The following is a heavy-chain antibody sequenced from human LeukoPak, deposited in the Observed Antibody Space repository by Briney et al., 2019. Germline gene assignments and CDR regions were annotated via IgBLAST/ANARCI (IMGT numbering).Heavy chain of an antibody. D-gene: IGHD3-22*01. CDR2: IKQDGSEK. Sequence: GGSLRLSCAASGFTFSSYWMSWVRQAPGKGLEWVANIKQDGSEKYYVDSVKGRFTISRDNSKNTLYLQMNSLRAEDTAVYYCAKDASGYYDSRGEHDYWGQGTLVTVSS. J-gene: IGHJ4*02. V-gene: IGHV3-7*03. CDR1: GFTFSSYW. CDR3: AKDASGYYDSRGEHDY.